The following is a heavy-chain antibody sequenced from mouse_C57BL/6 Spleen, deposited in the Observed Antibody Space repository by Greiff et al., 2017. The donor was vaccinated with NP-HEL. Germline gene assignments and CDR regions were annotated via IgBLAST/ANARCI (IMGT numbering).Heavy chain of an antibody. CDR3: ARVGLLREDNYFDY. J-gene: IGHJ2*01. D-gene: IGHD2-3*01. CDR1: GFTFSDYY. CDR2: INYDGSST. V-gene: IGHV5-16*01. Sequence: EVQLVESEGGLVQPGSSMKLSCTASGFTFSDYYMAWVRQVPEKGLEWVANINYDGSSTYYLDSLKSRFIISRDNAKNILYLQMSSLKSEDTATYYCARVGLLREDNYFDYWGQGTTLTVSS.